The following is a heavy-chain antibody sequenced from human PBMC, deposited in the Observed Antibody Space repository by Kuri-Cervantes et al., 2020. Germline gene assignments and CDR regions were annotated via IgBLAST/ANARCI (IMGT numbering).Heavy chain of an antibody. CDR1: GYTFINYG. V-gene: IGHV1-18*01. CDR2: ISPHNGDT. CDR3: ARGIVGATFDY. J-gene: IGHJ4*02. Sequence: ASVKVSCKASGYTFINYGISWVRQAPGQGLEWMGWISPHNGDTYYTQKFQGRVSMTTDTSTSTAYMELTSLRSGDTAVYYCARGIVGATFDYWGQGTLVTVSS. D-gene: IGHD1-26*01.